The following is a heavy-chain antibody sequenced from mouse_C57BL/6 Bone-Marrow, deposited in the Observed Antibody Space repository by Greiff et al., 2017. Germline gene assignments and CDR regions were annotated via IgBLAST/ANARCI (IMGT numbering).Heavy chain of an antibody. CDR3: ASPYYGSSYDYAMDY. CDR1: GFTFSDYG. Sequence: EVQLVESGGGLVKPGGSLKLSCAASGFTFSDYGMHWVRQAPEKGLEWVAYSSSGSSTIYYADTVKGRFTISRDNAKNTLFLQMTSLRSEDTAMYYCASPYYGSSYDYAMDYWGQGTSVTVSS. V-gene: IGHV5-17*01. J-gene: IGHJ4*01. D-gene: IGHD1-1*01. CDR2: SSSGSSTI.